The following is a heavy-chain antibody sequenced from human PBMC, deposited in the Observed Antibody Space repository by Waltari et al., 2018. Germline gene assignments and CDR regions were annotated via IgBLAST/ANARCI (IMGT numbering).Heavy chain of an antibody. CDR2: VYSGGST. Sequence: EVQLVESGGGLMQPGGSLRLSCAASGFTVSSTYMSWVRQAPGKGLEWVAVVYSGGSTYYADAAKGRFTISSDNCKNTLYLQMKSLRAEDTAVYYCAVNDYDSSGYPDDAFDIWGQGTMVTVSS. J-gene: IGHJ3*02. V-gene: IGHV3-53*01. D-gene: IGHD3-22*01. CDR1: GFTVSSTY. CDR3: AVNDYDSSGYPDDAFDI.